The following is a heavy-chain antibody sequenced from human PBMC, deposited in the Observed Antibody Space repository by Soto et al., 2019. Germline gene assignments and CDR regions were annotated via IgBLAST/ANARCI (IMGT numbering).Heavy chain of an antibody. V-gene: IGHV4-30-2*01. CDR1: GDSLSSGGYS. CDR2: IYFSGST. CDR3: ARNRVGSSWFVDY. J-gene: IGHJ4*02. D-gene: IGHD6-19*01. Sequence: QLQLQESGSGLVKPSQTLSLTCAVSGDSLSSGGYSWSWIRQAPRKGLGWIGYIYFSGSTHYNPSLQSRVTMSLDGSKNQYSLRLNAVTAADTGVYYCARNRVGSSWFVDYWGQGIQVTVSS.